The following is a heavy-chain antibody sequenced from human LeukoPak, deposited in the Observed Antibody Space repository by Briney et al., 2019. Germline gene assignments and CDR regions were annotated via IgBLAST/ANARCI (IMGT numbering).Heavy chain of an antibody. CDR2: LYTSVST. Sequence: SETLSLTCTVSSASISTYYWSWIRQPAGKGLEWIGRLYTSVSTNYNPSLKSRVTMSVDTSKNQFSLKLNSVTAADTAVYYCARAGDYDSSGYNYWGQGTLVTVSS. CDR3: ARAGDYDSSGYNY. J-gene: IGHJ4*02. CDR1: SASISTYY. D-gene: IGHD3-22*01. V-gene: IGHV4-4*07.